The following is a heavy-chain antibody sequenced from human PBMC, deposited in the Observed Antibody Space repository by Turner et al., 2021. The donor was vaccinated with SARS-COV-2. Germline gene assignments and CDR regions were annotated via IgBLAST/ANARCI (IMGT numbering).Heavy chain of an antibody. CDR3: ARSERGRVDFWSGYYPSPLDY. J-gene: IGHJ4*02. CDR1: GLTFSSYS. V-gene: IGHV3-21*01. CDR2: IGSSSSYI. Sequence: EVQLVESGGGLVKPGGSLRSSCAASGLTFSSYSLNWVRQAPGKGLEWVSSIGSSSSYIYYADSEKDRFTISRDNAKNSLYLQMNSLRAEDTAVYFCARSERGRVDFWSGYYPSPLDYWGQGTLVTVSS. D-gene: IGHD3-3*01.